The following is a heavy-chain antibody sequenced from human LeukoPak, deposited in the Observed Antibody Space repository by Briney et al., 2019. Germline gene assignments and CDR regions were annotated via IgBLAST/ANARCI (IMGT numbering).Heavy chain of an antibody. Sequence: GGSLRLSCAVSGFTVSSYGMSWVRQAPGKGLEWVSVISGSGGSTYYADSVKGRFTISRDNSKNTLYLQMNSLRAEDTAIYYCAKSTTSSGSSKTPFDYWGQGTLVTVSS. CDR1: GFTVSSYG. D-gene: IGHD1-26*01. J-gene: IGHJ4*02. CDR3: AKSTTSSGSSKTPFDY. V-gene: IGHV3-23*01. CDR2: ISGSGGST.